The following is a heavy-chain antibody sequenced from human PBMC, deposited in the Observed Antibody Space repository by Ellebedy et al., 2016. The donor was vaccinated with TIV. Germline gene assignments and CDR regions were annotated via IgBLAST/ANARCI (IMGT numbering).Heavy chain of an antibody. V-gene: IGHV1-18*04. Sequence: AASVKVSCKASGYPFPHYGVRWVRQAPGQGLEWVGWISAYNGNTKYGQKFQGRISLTTDTSMGTADMERRSLRSDDTGVYFCARDVPADAAALLDYWGQGTRVTVSS. J-gene: IGHJ4*02. CDR2: ISAYNGNT. CDR1: GYPFPHYG. CDR3: ARDVPADAAALLDY. D-gene: IGHD2-2*01.